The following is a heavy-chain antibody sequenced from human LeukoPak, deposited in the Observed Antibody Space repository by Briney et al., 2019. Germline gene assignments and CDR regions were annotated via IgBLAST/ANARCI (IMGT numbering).Heavy chain of an antibody. D-gene: IGHD6-13*01. Sequence: GGSLRLSCAASGFTFSSYGMHWVRQAPGKGLEWVAVISYDGSNKYYADSVKGRFTISRDNSKNTLYLQMNSLRAEDTAVYYCAKETISSSWSYYYYGMDVWGQGTTVTVSS. CDR1: GFTFSSYG. CDR2: ISYDGSNK. CDR3: AKETISSSWSYYYYGMDV. J-gene: IGHJ6*02. V-gene: IGHV3-30*18.